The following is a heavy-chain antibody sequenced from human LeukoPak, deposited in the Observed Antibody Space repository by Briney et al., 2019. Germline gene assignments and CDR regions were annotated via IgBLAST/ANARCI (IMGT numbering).Heavy chain of an antibody. D-gene: IGHD5-24*01. Sequence: PGGSLRLSCAASGFTFSSYAMSWVRQAPGRGLEWVSAISGSGGGTYYADSVKGRFTISRDNSKDTLYLQMNSLRVEETAVYYCATRRDGYNGWGQGTLVTVSS. CDR1: GFTFSSYA. V-gene: IGHV3-23*01. J-gene: IGHJ4*02. CDR3: ATRRDGYNG. CDR2: ISGSGGGT.